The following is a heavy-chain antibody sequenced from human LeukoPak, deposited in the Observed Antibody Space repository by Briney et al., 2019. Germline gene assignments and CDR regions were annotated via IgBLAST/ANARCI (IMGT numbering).Heavy chain of an antibody. CDR1: GYTFTSYY. CDR2: ISAYNGNT. D-gene: IGHD2-15*01. Sequence: GASVKVSCKASGYTFTSYYMHWVRQAPGQGLEWMGWISAYNGNTNYAQKLQGRVTMTTDTSTSTAYMELRSLRSDDTAVYYCARAFGGRGYCSGGSCYPFYYWGQGTLVTVSS. CDR3: ARAFGGRGYCSGGSCYPFYY. V-gene: IGHV1-18*04. J-gene: IGHJ4*02.